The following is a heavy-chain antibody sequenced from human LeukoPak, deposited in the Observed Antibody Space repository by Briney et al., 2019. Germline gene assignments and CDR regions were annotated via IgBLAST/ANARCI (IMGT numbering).Heavy chain of an antibody. V-gene: IGHV3-7*03. CDR3: ARGGGLDV. D-gene: IGHD3-16*01. J-gene: IGHJ6*02. CDR2: INHNGNVN. Sequence: GSLRLXXAASGFXFSSYWMNWARQAPGKGLEWVASINHNGNVNYYVDSVKGRFTISRDNAKNSLYLQMSNLRAEDTAVYFCARGGGLDVWGQGARSPSP. CDR1: GFXFSSYW.